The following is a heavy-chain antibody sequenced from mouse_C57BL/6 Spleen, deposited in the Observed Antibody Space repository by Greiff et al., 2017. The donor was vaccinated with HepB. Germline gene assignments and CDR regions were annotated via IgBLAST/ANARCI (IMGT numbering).Heavy chain of an antibody. V-gene: IGHV1-64*01. Sequence: QVHVKQPGAELVKPGASVKLSCKASGYTFTSYWMHWVKQRPGQGLEWIGMIHPNSGSTNYNEKFKSKATLTVDKSSSTAYMQLSSLTSEDSAVYYCARGNRISFYWYFDVWGTGTTVTVSS. CDR2: IHPNSGST. J-gene: IGHJ1*03. CDR1: GYTFTSYW. CDR3: ARGNRISFYWYFDV. D-gene: IGHD2-14*01.